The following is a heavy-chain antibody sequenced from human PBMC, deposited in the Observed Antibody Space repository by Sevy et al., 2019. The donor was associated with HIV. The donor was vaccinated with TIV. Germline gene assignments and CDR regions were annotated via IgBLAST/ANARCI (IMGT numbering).Heavy chain of an antibody. D-gene: IGHD5-12*01. CDR3: ARDPVAPNPAGMDV. V-gene: IGHV1-2*04. CDR1: GYTFTDYY. Sequence: ASVKVSCKASGYTFTDYYMHWVRQAPGQGLEWMGRINPNSGDTNFVQKFQGWVTMTRDTSISTAYMELSRLTSDDTAVYYCARDPVAPNPAGMDVWGQGTTVTVSS. J-gene: IGHJ6*02. CDR2: INPNSGDT.